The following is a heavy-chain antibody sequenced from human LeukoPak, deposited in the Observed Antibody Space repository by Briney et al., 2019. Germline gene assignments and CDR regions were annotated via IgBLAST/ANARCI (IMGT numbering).Heavy chain of an antibody. V-gene: IGHV4-4*07. CDR2: IYTSGST. Sequence: SETLSLSCPVSGDSINSFYWSWIRQPAGKGLEWIGRIYTSGSTNYNPSLKSRVTMSVDTSKNQFSLKLSSVTAADTAVYYCARDVVAAVGSFDYWGQGTQVTVSS. CDR1: GDSINSFY. D-gene: IGHD2-2*01. CDR3: ARDVVAAVGSFDY. J-gene: IGHJ4*02.